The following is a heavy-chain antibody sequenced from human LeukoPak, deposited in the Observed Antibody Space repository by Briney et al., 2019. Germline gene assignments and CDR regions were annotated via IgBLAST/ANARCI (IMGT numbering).Heavy chain of an antibody. Sequence: SETLSLTCTVSGGSISSYYWSWIRQPPGKGVEWIGYIYYSGSTNYNPSLKSRVTISVDTSKNQFSLKLSSVTAADTAVYYCARGAHYYDPLTNWFDHWGQGTLVTVSS. CDR2: IYYSGST. D-gene: IGHD3-22*01. CDR1: GGSISSYY. CDR3: ARGAHYYDPLTNWFDH. V-gene: IGHV4-59*01. J-gene: IGHJ5*02.